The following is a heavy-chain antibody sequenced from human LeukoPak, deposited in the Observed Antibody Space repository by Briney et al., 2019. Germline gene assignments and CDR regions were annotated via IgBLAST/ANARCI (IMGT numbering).Heavy chain of an antibody. D-gene: IGHD3-3*01. J-gene: IGHJ6*02. Sequence: SETLSLTCTVSGGSISSYYWSWIRQPPGKGLEWIGYIYYSGTTNYNPSLKSRVTMSVDTSKNQFSLKLSSVTAADTAVYYCARLGSGPSRAYYDFWSGYYYYGMDVWGQGTTVTVSS. CDR3: ARLGSGPSRAYYDFWSGYYYYGMDV. V-gene: IGHV4-59*08. CDR2: IYYSGTT. CDR1: GGSISSYY.